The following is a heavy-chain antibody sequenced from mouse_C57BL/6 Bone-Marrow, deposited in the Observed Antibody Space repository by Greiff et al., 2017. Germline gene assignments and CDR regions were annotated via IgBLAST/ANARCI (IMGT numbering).Heavy chain of an antibody. D-gene: IGHD2-1*01. CDR2: ISNGGGST. J-gene: IGHJ3*01. CDR3: ARHGVTPY. CDR1: GFTFSDYY. V-gene: IGHV5-12*01. Sequence: EVKLMESGGGLVQPGGSLKLSCAASGFTFSDYYMYWVRQTPEKRLEWVAYISNGGGSTYYPDTVKGRFTISRDNAKNTLYLHMSRLKSEDTAMYYCARHGVTPYWGQGTLVTVSA.